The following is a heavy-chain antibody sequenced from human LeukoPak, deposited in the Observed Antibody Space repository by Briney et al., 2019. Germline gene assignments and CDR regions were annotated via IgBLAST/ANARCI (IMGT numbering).Heavy chain of an antibody. D-gene: IGHD3-10*01. CDR3: ARGYVVRGVYVDY. Sequence: SETLSLTCTVSGGSISSYYWSWIRQPPGEGLEWIGYIYYSGSTNYNPSLKSRVTISVDTCKNQFSLKLRSVTPADTAVYYRARGYVVRGVYVDYWGQGTLVTVSS. CDR2: IYYSGST. V-gene: IGHV4-59*01. J-gene: IGHJ4*02. CDR1: GGSISSYY.